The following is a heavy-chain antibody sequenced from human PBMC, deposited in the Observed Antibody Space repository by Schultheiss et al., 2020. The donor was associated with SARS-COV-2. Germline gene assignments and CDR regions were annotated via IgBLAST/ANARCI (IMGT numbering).Heavy chain of an antibody. CDR3: ARDFTVTTGNLDY. Sequence: GGSLRLSCSASGFTFSSYAMHWVRQAPGKGLEYVSAISSNGGSTYYADSVKGRFTISRDNSKNTLYLQMSSLRAEDTAVYYCARDFTVTTGNLDYWGQGTLVTVSS. D-gene: IGHD4-11*01. J-gene: IGHJ4*02. CDR1: GFTFSSYA. V-gene: IGHV3-64D*06. CDR2: ISSNGGST.